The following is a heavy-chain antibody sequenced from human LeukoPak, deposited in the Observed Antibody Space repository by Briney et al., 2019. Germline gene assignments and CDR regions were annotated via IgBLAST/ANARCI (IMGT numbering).Heavy chain of an antibody. CDR3: ASLEGGYFQH. CDR2: ISYDGSNK. Sequence: PGRSLRLSCAASGFTFGSYAMHWVRQAPGKGLEWVAVISYDGSNKYYADSVKGRFTISRDNSKNTLYLQMNSLRAEDTAVYYCASLEGGYFQHWGQGSLVTVSS. J-gene: IGHJ1*01. CDR1: GFTFGSYA. V-gene: IGHV3-30-3*01. D-gene: IGHD1-1*01.